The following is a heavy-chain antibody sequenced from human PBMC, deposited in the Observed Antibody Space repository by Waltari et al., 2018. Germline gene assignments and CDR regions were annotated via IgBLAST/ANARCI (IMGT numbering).Heavy chain of an antibody. CDR1: GVSLTDYY. Sequence: QVQLQQWGAGLVRPSETLSLTCDVYGVSLTDYYWTWIRQSPGKGLEWIGENNLGDITAYNPSPENRFTILLYKSKNQFALRLDSVTAADTAVYYCVTGPRDKWVGRYSGEFFHHWGPGTLVTVSS. J-gene: IGHJ1*01. CDR3: VTGPRDKWVGRYSGEFFHH. V-gene: IGHV4-34*02. D-gene: IGHD3-9*01. CDR2: NNLGDIT.